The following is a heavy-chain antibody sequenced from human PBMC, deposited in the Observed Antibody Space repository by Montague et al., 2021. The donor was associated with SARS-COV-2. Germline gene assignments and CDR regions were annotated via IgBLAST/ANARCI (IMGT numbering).Heavy chain of an antibody. J-gene: IGHJ4*02. CDR3: TDGGYTYGFN. CDR2: IKSRPNSYAT. Sequence: SLRLSCAASGFIFIGSAMHWVRQASGKGLEWVGRIKSRPNSYATTYAASVMGRFTISRDDSKNMAYLQINSLNIEDTAVYYCTDGGYTYGFNWGQGTLVTVSS. CDR1: GFIFIGSA. D-gene: IGHD5-18*01. V-gene: IGHV3-73*01.